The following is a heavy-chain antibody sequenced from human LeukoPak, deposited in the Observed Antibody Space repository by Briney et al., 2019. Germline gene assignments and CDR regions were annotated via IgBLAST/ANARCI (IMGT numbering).Heavy chain of an antibody. CDR1: GGPFSGFF. Sequence: SGTLSLTCAVYGGPFSGFFWSWIRQAPGKGLEWIGEISHGGSSNYNPSLKSRSTISVDTSNSQYSLRLTSVTAADTAVDYCARVIFYGGRHRYIWFDLWGQGTLVTVSS. D-gene: IGHD4-23*01. J-gene: IGHJ5*02. CDR3: ARVIFYGGRHRYIWFDL. CDR2: ISHGGSS. V-gene: IGHV4-34*01.